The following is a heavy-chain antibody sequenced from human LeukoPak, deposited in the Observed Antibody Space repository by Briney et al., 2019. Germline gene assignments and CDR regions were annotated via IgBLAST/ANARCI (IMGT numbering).Heavy chain of an antibody. J-gene: IGHJ4*02. CDR3: ARDDYSGTYRPFDY. V-gene: IGHV1-2*02. Sequence: ASVKVSCKASGYSFTDHFLHWVRQAPGQGPEWMGWINPNSGGTTYAQNFQGRVTMIRDTSIRTAYMELSRLRSDDTGVYYCARDDYSGTYRPFDYWGQGTLVTVSS. CDR2: INPNSGGT. CDR1: GYSFTDHF. D-gene: IGHD1-26*01.